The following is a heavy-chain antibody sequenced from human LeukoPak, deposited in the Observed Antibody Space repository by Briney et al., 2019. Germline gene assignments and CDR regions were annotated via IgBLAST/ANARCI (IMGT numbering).Heavy chain of an antibody. V-gene: IGHV2-70*11. CDR3: ARIREGYCSGGSCYFDY. D-gene: IGHD2-15*01. CDR1: GFTLSTSGMC. J-gene: IGHJ4*02. CDR2: TAWDDDN. Sequence: SVPTLVNSTQTPTLTCTFSGFTLSTSGMCVSWIRKPPGKALEWLARTAWDDDNYYSTSLKTRLTISKDTSKNQLVLTMTNMEPVDTATYYCARIREGYCSGGSCYFDYWGQGTLVTVSS.